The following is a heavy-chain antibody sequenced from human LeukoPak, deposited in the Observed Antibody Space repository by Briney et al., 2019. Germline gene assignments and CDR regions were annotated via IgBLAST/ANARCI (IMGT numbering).Heavy chain of an antibody. D-gene: IGHD2-21*01. V-gene: IGHV3-23*01. CDR2: ISGSGGST. Sequence: PGGSLRLSCAASGFTFSSYAMSWVRQAPGKGLEWVSAISGSGGSTYYADSVKGRFTISRDNSKNTLYLQMNSLRAGDTAVYYCAKPLHLTYCVFDIWGQGTMVTVSS. CDR1: GFTFSSYA. J-gene: IGHJ3*02. CDR3: AKPLHLTYCVFDI.